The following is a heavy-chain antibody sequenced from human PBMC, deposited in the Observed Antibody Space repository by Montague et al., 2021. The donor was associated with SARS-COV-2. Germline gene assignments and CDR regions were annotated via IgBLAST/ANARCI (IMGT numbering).Heavy chain of an antibody. CDR2: INHSGTA. V-gene: IGHV4-34*01. D-gene: IGHD2-2*01. Sequence: SETLSLTCAVYGGSFSVYYWSWLRQSPRRGLEWIAEINHSGTANYNPSLKSRVRISVDTSRNQFTLKLTSVTAVDTAMYYCAKEREVVRAARTLVAFDLWGQGTMVTVSS. CDR1: GGSFSVYY. CDR3: AKEREVVRAARTLVAFDL. J-gene: IGHJ3*01.